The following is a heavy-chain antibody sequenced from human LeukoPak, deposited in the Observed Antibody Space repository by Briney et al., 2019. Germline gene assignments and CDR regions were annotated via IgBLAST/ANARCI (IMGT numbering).Heavy chain of an antibody. J-gene: IGHJ3*02. CDR3: ARESADIVATIIAFDI. CDR1: GFTFSSYE. V-gene: IGHV3-48*03. D-gene: IGHD5-12*01. CDR2: ISSSGSTI. Sequence: PGGSLRLSCAASGFTFSSYEMNWVRQAPGKGLEWVSYISSSGSTIYYADSVKGRFTISRDNAKNSLYLQMNSLRAEDTAVYYCARESADIVATIIAFDIWGQGTMVTVSS.